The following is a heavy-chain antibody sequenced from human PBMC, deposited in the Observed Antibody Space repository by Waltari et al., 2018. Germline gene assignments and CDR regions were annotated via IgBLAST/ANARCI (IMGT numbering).Heavy chain of an antibody. V-gene: IGHV4-59*08. CDR1: GGSISSYY. CDR3: ARHKGITIFGRGGINWFDP. J-gene: IGHJ5*02. CDR2: INHSGST. Sequence: QVQLQESGPGLVKPSATLSLTCTVSGGSISSYYWSWIRQAPGKGLEWIGEINHSGSTNYNRSLKSRVTISVDTSKNQFSLKLSSVTAADTAVYYCARHKGITIFGRGGINWFDPWGQGTLVTVSS. D-gene: IGHD3-3*01.